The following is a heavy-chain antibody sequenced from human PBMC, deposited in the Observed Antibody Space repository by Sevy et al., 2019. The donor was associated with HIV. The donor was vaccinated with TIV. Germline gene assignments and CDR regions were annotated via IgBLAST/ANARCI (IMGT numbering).Heavy chain of an antibody. J-gene: IGHJ5*02. CDR3: ARHPSGNRFGWFDP. CDR2: IYYTGDT. D-gene: IGHD3-10*01. CDR1: GGSISNNY. V-gene: IGHV4-59*01. Sequence: SETLSLTCSFSVSGGSISNNYWSWIRQPPGKGLEWIGYIYYTGDTNYNASLKSRATISLDTSKNQISLNLSSVTAADTAVYYCARHPSGNRFGWFDPWGQWTLVTVSS.